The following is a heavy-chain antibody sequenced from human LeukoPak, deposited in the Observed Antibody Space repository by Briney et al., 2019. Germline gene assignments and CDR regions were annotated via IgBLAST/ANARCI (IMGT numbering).Heavy chain of an antibody. CDR2: IYCSGST. J-gene: IGHJ4*02. CDR1: GGSISSSSYY. D-gene: IGHD3-22*01. Sequence: AETLSLTCTVSGGSISSSSYYWGWIPQPPGKGLEWFGSIYCSGSTYYNPSLKSRVTISVDTSTNQFSLKLSSVTAADTAVYYCARQSRRYDSSGYRYFDYWGQGTLVTVSS. V-gene: IGHV4-39*01. CDR3: ARQSRRYDSSGYRYFDY.